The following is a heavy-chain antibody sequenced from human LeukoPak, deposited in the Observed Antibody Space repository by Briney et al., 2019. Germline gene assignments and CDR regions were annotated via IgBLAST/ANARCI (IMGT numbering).Heavy chain of an antibody. V-gene: IGHV4-34*01. D-gene: IGHD6-13*01. CDR2: ITHSGST. Sequence: SDTLSLTCAVYGESFSGHYWSWIRQPPGKGLEWIGEITHSGSTNYNPSLKSRVSISVDTSKNQFSLRLRSVTDADTAVYHCARGGSSSWRIGYYFDFWGQGTLVTVSS. J-gene: IGHJ4*02. CDR3: ARGGSSSWRIGYYFDF. CDR1: GESFSGHY.